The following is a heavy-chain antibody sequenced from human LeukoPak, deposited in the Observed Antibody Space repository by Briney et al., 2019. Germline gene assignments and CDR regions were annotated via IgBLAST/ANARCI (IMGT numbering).Heavy chain of an antibody. CDR1: GGPFRTSG. Sequence: SVKVSCKASGGPFRTSGFNWVRQAPGQGLEWMGRFIPILNMADYTQKFQGRVTITADKSTSTAYMELSSLGSEDTAVYYCARDRGVGASSVDSWGQGTVVTVSS. V-gene: IGHV1-69*04. CDR3: ARDRGVGASSVDS. CDR2: FIPILNMA. D-gene: IGHD1-26*01. J-gene: IGHJ4*02.